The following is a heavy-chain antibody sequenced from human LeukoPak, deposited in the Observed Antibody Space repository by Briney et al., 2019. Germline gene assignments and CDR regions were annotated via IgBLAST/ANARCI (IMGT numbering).Heavy chain of an antibody. Sequence: PSETLSLTCTVSGGSISTYYWSWIRQPPGKGLEWIGYIHYSGNTDYRPSLQSRVTISLDTSKNQFSLTLSSVTAADTAVYYCARVNWSGDFYGMDVWGRGTTVTVSS. CDR2: IHYSGNT. D-gene: IGHD1-20*01. J-gene: IGHJ6*02. V-gene: IGHV4-59*01. CDR1: GGSISTYY. CDR3: ARVNWSGDFYGMDV.